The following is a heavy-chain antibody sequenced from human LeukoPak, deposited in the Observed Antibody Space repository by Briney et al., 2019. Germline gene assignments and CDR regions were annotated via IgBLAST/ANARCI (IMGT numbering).Heavy chain of an antibody. J-gene: IGHJ4*02. D-gene: IGHD5-18*01. Sequence: SETLSLTCAVYGGSFSGYYWSWIRQPPGKGLEWIGYIYYSGSTNYNPSLKSRVTISVDTSKNQFSLKLSSVTAADTAVYYCARGVDTAWGFDYWGQGTLVTVSS. CDR2: IYYSGST. CDR3: ARGVDTAWGFDY. CDR1: GGSFSGYY. V-gene: IGHV4-59*01.